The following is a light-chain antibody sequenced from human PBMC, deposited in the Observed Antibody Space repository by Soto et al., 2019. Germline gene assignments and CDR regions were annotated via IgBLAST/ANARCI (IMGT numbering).Light chain of an antibody. CDR1: QSVSSSY. J-gene: IGKJ5*01. Sequence: EIVMTQSPATLSVSPGERVTLSCRASQSVSSSYLAWYQQKPGQAPRLLIYDASNRATGIPARFSGSGSGTDFTLTTDNLEPEDFAIYYCQQRSNWPPITFGQGTRLEI. CDR3: QQRSNWPPIT. V-gene: IGKV3D-20*02. CDR2: DAS.